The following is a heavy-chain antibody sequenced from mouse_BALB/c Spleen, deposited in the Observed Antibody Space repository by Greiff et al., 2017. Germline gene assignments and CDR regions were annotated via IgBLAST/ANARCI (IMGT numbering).Heavy chain of an antibody. CDR2: ISYSGST. J-gene: IGHJ2*01. D-gene: IGHD2-1*01. CDR3: AKTIYYGNYYFDY. Sequence: EVQLQESGPSLVKPSQTLSLTCSVTGDSITSCYWNWIRKFPGNKLEYMGYISYSGSTYYNPSLKSRISITRDTSKNQYYLQLNSVTTEDTATYYCAKTIYYGNYYFDYWGQGTTLTVSS. CDR1: GDSITSCY. V-gene: IGHV3-8*02.